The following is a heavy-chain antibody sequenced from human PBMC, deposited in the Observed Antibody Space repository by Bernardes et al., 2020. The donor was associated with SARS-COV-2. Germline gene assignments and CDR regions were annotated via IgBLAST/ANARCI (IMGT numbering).Heavy chain of an antibody. CDR3: ARLCELSSAPLYHAMDV. D-gene: IGHD6-19*01. CDR2: LHYNGAV. Sequence: WVSLRLTCTVSGDSITNNYWTWIRHSPGRGLEWIVYLHYNGAVSYNPSLSGRVAMSLDTTKNQFSLKVYSVTAADTAVFLCARLCELSSAPLYHAMDVWGQGTRVTDAS. J-gene: IGHJ6*02. V-gene: IGHV4-59*01. CDR1: GDSITNNY.